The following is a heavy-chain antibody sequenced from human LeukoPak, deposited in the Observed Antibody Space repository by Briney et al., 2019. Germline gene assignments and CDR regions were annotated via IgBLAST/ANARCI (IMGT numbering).Heavy chain of an antibody. D-gene: IGHD6-13*01. J-gene: IGHJ3*02. CDR2: IYHSGST. CDR3: AATKKAAAAFDI. V-gene: IGHV4-30-2*01. CDR1: GGSISSGGYS. Sequence: KPSETLSLTCAVSGGSISSGGYSWSWIRQPPGKGLEWIGYIYHSGSTYYNPSLKSRVTISVDRSKNQFSLKLSSVTAADTAVYYCAATKKAAAAFDIWGQGTMATVSS.